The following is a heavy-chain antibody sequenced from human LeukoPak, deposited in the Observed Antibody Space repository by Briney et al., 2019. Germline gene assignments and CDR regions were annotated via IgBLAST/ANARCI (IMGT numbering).Heavy chain of an antibody. V-gene: IGHV3-74*01. CDR1: GFTFSSHW. J-gene: IGHJ5*01. CDR3: ARDALGGRTKFGS. D-gene: IGHD3-16*01. CDR2: INGDGSRI. Sequence: GGSLRLSCVAPGFTFSSHWMHWVRQVPGKGLMWASRINGDGSRIHYGDSVRGRFTISRDNAKNTLYLQMTSLRGDDTAIYFCARDALGGRTKFGSWGHGSLVTVSS.